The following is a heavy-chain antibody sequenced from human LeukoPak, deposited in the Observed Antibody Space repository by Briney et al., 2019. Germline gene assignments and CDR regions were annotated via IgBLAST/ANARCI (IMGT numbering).Heavy chain of an antibody. CDR3: ARDLRELRAFDI. CDR2: IYHSGST. J-gene: IGHJ3*02. CDR1: GGSISSSNW. Sequence: SGTLSLTCAVSGGSISSSNWWSWVRQPPGKGLEWIGEIYHSGSTNYNPSLKSRVTISVDRSKNQFSLKLGSVTAADTAVYYCARDLRELRAFDIWGQGTMVTVSS. V-gene: IGHV4-4*02. D-gene: IGHD1-26*01.